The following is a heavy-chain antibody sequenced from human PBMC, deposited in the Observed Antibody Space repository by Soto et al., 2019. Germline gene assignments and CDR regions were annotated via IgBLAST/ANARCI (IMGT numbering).Heavy chain of an antibody. J-gene: IGHJ4*02. CDR1: GFTFTSSA. Sequence: SVKVSCKASGFTFTSSAMQWLRQARGQRLEWIGWIVVGSGNTNYAQKFQERVTITRDMSTSTAYMELSSLRSEDTAVYYCAAVHCSSTSCYPAPNFDYWGQGTLVTVSS. D-gene: IGHD2-2*01. V-gene: IGHV1-58*02. CDR3: AAVHCSSTSCYPAPNFDY. CDR2: IVVGSGNT.